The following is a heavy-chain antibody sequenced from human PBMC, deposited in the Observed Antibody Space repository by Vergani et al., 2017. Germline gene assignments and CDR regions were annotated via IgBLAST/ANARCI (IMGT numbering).Heavy chain of an antibody. D-gene: IGHD3-22*01. CDR2: ISWNSGST. Sequence: EVQLVESGGGLVQPGRSLRLSCAASGFTFDDYAMHWVRQAPGKGLEWVSGISWNSGSTYYADSVKGRFTISRDNSKNTLSLQMNSLTAEDTAIYYCAGPQGTSAYYYGGFDYWGQGILVTVSS. V-gene: IGHV3-9*01. CDR3: AGPQGTSAYYYGGFDY. CDR1: GFTFDDYA. J-gene: IGHJ4*02.